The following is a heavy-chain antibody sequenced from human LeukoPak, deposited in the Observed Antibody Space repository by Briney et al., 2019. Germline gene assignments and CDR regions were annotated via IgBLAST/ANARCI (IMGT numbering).Heavy chain of an antibody. CDR1: GFIFSSYA. J-gene: IGHJ6*02. CDR3: ARDGYSSGWYFLARYYGMDV. CDR2: GGSGGST. Sequence: GGSLRLSCAASGFIFSSYAMSWVRQAPGKGLEWVSYGGSGGSTYYADSVKGRFTVSRDNSKGTLYLQMNSLRAEDTAVYYCARDGYSSGWYFLARYYGMDVWGQGTTVTVSS. V-gene: IGHV3-23*01. D-gene: IGHD6-19*01.